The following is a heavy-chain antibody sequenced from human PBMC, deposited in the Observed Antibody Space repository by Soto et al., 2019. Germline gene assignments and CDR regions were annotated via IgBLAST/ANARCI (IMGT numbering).Heavy chain of an antibody. V-gene: IGHV3-30*03. Sequence: QVQLVESGGGVVQPGRSLRLSCAASGFTFSSYGMHWVRQAPGKGLEWVAVISYDGSNKYYADSVKGRVTISRDNSKNTLYLQMNGLRAEDTAVYYCAYGGWGYCRGGSCYSDFQHWGQGTLVTVSS. J-gene: IGHJ1*01. D-gene: IGHD2-15*01. CDR1: GFTFSSYG. CDR3: AYGGWGYCRGGSCYSDFQH. CDR2: ISYDGSNK.